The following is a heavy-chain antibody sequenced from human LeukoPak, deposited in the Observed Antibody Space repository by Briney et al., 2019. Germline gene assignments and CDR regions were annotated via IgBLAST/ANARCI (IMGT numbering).Heavy chain of an antibody. CDR2: IGSSGSTI. CDR3: ARAAGGADDY. J-gene: IGHJ4*02. CDR1: GFTFSSYG. V-gene: IGHV3-48*04. D-gene: IGHD1-26*01. Sequence: GGSLRLSCAASGFTFSSYGMSWVRQAPGKGLEWVSYIGSSGSTIYYADSVKGRFTISRDNAKKSLYLQMNSLRAEDTAVYYCARAAGGADDYWGQGTLVTVSS.